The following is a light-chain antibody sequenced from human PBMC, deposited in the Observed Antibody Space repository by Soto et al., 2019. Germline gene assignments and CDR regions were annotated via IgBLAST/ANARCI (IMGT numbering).Light chain of an antibody. Sequence: QSVLTPPPSLSGAPGQRVTVSCTGGSSNIGAGYDVHWYLQLPGTAPKLLIYGNSNRPSGVPDRFAGSKSGTSASLAITGLQAEDEADYYCQSYDSSLSGWVFGGGTKLTVL. J-gene: IGLJ3*02. CDR1: SSNIGAGYD. CDR3: QSYDSSLSGWV. CDR2: GNS. V-gene: IGLV1-40*01.